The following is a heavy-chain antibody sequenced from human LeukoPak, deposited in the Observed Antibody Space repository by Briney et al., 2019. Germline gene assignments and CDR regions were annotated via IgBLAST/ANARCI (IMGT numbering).Heavy chain of an antibody. CDR2: ISSSRLTI. CDR1: GFTFSTYS. D-gene: IGHD6-13*01. V-gene: IGHV3-48*02. J-gene: IGHJ4*02. Sequence: GGSLRLSCAASGFTFSTYSMSWVRQAPGKGLEWISYISSSRLTIYYADSVKGRFTISRDNAKSSLFLQMKSLRDEDTAVYYCARDREYSSSWREGFDYWGQGTLVTVSS. CDR3: ARDREYSSSWREGFDY.